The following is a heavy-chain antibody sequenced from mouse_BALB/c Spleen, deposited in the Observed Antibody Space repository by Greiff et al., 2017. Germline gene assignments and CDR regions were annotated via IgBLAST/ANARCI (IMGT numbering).Heavy chain of an antibody. CDR3: ARGRYDVGYFDY. V-gene: IGHV1-9*01. J-gene: IGHJ2*01. CDR1: GYTFSSYW. Sequence: VKLQESGAELMKPGASVKISCKATGYTFSSYWIEWVKQRPGHGLEWIGEILPGSGSTNYNEKFKGKATFTADTSSNTAYMQLSSLTSEDSAVYYCARGRYDVGYFDYWGQGTTLTVSS. CDR2: ILPGSGST. D-gene: IGHD2-14*01.